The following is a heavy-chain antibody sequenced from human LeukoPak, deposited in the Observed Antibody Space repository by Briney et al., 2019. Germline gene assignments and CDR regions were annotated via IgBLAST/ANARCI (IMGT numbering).Heavy chain of an antibody. CDR2: IYYSGTT. CDR3: ARLASGGNSVDDY. CDR1: GGSISSSSYY. J-gene: IGHJ4*02. Sequence: SETLSLTCTVSGGSISSSSYYWGWIRQPPGKGLEWIANIYYSGTTFYNPYLKSRVTISVDTSKNQFSLKLSSLTAADTAVYYCARLASGGNSVDDYWGQGTLVTVSS. D-gene: IGHD4-23*01. V-gene: IGHV4-39*01.